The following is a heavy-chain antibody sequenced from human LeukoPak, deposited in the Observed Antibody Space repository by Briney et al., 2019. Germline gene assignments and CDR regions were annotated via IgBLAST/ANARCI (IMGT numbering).Heavy chain of an antibody. J-gene: IGHJ4*02. CDR2: INQDGSER. V-gene: IGHV3-7*01. D-gene: IGHD6-19*01. Sequence: GGSLRLSCAASGFTFTYSMSWVRQVPGKGLEWVATINQDGSERQHVDSVKGRFSISRDNPKNSLYLQMDGLRAEDTAIYYCARGSGWLGYWGQGTLVTVSS. CDR1: GFTFTYS. CDR3: ARGSGWLGY.